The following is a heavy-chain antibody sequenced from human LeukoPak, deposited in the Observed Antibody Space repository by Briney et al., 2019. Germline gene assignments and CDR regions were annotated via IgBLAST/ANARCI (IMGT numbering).Heavy chain of an antibody. CDR2: IASDGSST. V-gene: IGHV3-74*01. J-gene: IGHJ4*02. D-gene: IGHD6-19*01. CDR3: ARASSSGWPEFDY. Sequence: PGGSLRLSCAASGFTFSSYWMNWVRQAPGKGLVWVSRIASDGSSTTYADSVKGRFSISRDNAKNTLYLQVNSLRVEDTAVYYCARASSSGWPEFDYWGQGTLVTVSS. CDR1: GFTFSSYW.